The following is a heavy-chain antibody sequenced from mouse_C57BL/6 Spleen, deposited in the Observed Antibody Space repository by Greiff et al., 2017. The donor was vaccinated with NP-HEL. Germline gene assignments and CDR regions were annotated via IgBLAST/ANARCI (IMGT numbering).Heavy chain of an antibody. Sequence: DVQLQESGPGLAKPSQTLSLTCSVTGCSITSDYWNWIRKFPGNKLEYMGYISYSGSTYYNLSLKSRISITRDTSKNQYYLQLNSVTTEDTATYYCARYHGYDEYYFDYWGQGTTLTVSS. J-gene: IGHJ2*01. CDR2: ISYSGST. V-gene: IGHV3-8*01. D-gene: IGHD2-2*01. CDR3: ARYHGYDEYYFDY. CDR1: GCSITSDY.